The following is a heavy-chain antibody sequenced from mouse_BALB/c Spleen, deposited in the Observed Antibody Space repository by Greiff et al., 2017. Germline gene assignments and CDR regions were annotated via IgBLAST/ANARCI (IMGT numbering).Heavy chain of an antibody. J-gene: IGHJ4*01. CDR1: GFTFSSYG. CDR2: ISSGGSYT. CDR3: ARRTYYGNAMDY. D-gene: IGHD2-10*01. V-gene: IGHV5-6*02. Sequence: EVKVVESGGDLVKPGGSLKLSCAASGFTFSSYGMSWVRQTPDKRLEWVSTISSGGSYTYYPDSVKGRFTISRDNAKNTLYLQMSSLKSEDTAMYYCARRTYYGNAMDYWGQGTSVTVSS.